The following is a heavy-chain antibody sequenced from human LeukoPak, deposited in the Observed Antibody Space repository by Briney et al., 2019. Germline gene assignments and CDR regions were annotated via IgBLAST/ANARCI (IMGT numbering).Heavy chain of an antibody. J-gene: IGHJ4*02. CDR1: GFTFSIYW. V-gene: IGHV3-7*01. D-gene: IGHD2-21*01. CDR3: AREGGVLAYCGGDCYSSYFDY. CDR2: IKQDGSEK. Sequence: GGSLRLSCAASGFTFSIYWMSWVRQAPGKGLEWVANIKQDGSEKYYVDSVKGRFTISRDNAKNSLYLQMNSLRAEDTAVYYCAREGGVLAYCGGDCYSSYFDYWGQGTLVTVSS.